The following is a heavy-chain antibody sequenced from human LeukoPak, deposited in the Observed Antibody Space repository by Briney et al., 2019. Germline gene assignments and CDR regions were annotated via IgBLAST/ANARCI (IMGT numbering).Heavy chain of an antibody. J-gene: IGHJ4*02. V-gene: IGHV3-21*01. D-gene: IGHD3-10*01. Sequence: GGSLRLSCAASGITFSSHTMNWVRQAPGKGLEWVSSISSSSSYIYYAGSVKGRFTISRDNAKNSLFLQMTSLRAEDTAVYYCARGGRHTGSFGYWGQGTLVTVSS. CDR1: GITFSSHT. CDR2: ISSSSSYI. CDR3: ARGGRHTGSFGY.